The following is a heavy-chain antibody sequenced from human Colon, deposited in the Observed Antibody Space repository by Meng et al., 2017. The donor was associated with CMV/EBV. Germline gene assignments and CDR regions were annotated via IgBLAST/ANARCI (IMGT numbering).Heavy chain of an antibody. CDR2: ISAPGGST. J-gene: IGHJ4*02. D-gene: IGHD3-3*01. Sequence: GGSLRLSCAASGFSFSTYAMGWVRQAPNKGLEWVALISAPGGSTYYAASVRGRFTVSRDNSNSTMFLQMNSLRAEDTAVYYCTKGLQYSDFWAVDSWGQGTLVTVSS. CDR1: GFSFSTYA. V-gene: IGHV3-23*01. CDR3: TKGLQYSDFWAVDS.